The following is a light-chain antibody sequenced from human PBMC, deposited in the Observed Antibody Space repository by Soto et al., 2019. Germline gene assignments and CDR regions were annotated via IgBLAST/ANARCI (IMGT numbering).Light chain of an antibody. CDR2: GAS. Sequence: IMMTQSPATLSVSPGERATLSCRASQSVRSNLAWYQQKPGQAPRLLIYGASTRATGIPARFSGRGSGTEFTLTISSLQSEDFAVYYCQQYKNWPTFGQGTRLEI. J-gene: IGKJ5*01. CDR3: QQYKNWPT. CDR1: QSVRSN. V-gene: IGKV3-15*01.